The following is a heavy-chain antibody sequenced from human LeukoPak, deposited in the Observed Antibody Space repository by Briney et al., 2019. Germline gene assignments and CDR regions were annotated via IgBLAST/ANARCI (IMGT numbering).Heavy chain of an antibody. CDR2: IYYSGST. Sequence: SETLSLTCTVSGGSISSYYWSWIRQPPGKGLEWIGYIYYSGSTNYNPSLKSRVTISVDTSKNQFSLKLSSVTAADTAVYYCARRNPVATAHNPGYCTNGVCYESPNFDYWGQGTLVTVSS. V-gene: IGHV4-59*01. CDR3: ARRNPVATAHNPGYCTNGVCYESPNFDY. CDR1: GGSISSYY. J-gene: IGHJ4*02. D-gene: IGHD2-8*01.